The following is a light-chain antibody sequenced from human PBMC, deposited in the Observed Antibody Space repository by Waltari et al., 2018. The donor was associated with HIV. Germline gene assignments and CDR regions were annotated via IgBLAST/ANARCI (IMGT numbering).Light chain of an antibody. CDR3: QQYGSSPQT. CDR2: GSS. V-gene: IGKV3-20*01. CDR1: QSVSNSY. J-gene: IGKJ4*01. Sequence: EIVLTQSPGTLSLSPGERATLSCRASQSVSNSYLAWYQQKGGQAPRLLIYGSSDRATGIPDRFSGSGSGTDFTLTISRLEPEDFAVYDCQQYGSSPQTFGGGTNVEMK.